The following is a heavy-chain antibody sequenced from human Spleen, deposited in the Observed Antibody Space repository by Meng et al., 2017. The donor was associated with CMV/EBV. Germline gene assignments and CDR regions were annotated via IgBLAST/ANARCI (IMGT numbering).Heavy chain of an antibody. D-gene: IGHD3-9*01. CDR3: ARVRRHYDILTGYYRGDYYGMDV. Sequence: GESLKISCAASGFTVSSNYMSWVRQAPGKGLEWVSVIYSGGSTYYADSVKGRFTISRDNSKNTLYLQMNSLRAEDTAVYYGARVRRHYDILTGYYRGDYYGMDVWGQGTTVTVSS. V-gene: IGHV3-66*02. CDR2: IYSGGST. CDR1: GFTVSSNY. J-gene: IGHJ6*02.